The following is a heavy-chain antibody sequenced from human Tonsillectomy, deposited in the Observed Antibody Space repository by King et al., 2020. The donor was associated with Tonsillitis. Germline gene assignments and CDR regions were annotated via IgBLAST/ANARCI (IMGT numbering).Heavy chain of an antibody. V-gene: IGHV4-34*01. CDR1: GGSLSGHK. D-gene: IGHD3-9*01. Sequence: VQLQQWGAGLLKPSETLSLTCAVSGGSLSGHKWSWIRQPPGRGLEWIGDIHHTGWAKYSPSLKSRLTLSLDRPRNQFSLKLSSVTAAGSGVYYCARESVSPLTDNPNGGQGIRVAV. CDR3: ARESVSPLTDNPN. CDR2: IHHTGWA. J-gene: IGHJ4*02.